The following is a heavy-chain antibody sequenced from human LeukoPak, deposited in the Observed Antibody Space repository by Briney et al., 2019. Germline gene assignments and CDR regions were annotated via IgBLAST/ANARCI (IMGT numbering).Heavy chain of an antibody. CDR1: GFTLSDYA. J-gene: IGHJ4*02. V-gene: IGHV3-23*01. Sequence: GGSLRLSCAASGFTLSDYAMSWVRQAPGKGLEWVSTISGSGDSTYYADSVKGRFTISRDNSKNTLYLQMNSLRAEDTAVYYCAKDSNYSPFDYWGQGTLVTVSS. CDR2: ISGSGDST. CDR3: AKDSNYSPFDY. D-gene: IGHD1-7*01.